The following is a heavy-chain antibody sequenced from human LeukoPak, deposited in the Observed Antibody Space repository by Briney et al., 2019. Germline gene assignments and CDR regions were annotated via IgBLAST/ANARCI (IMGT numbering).Heavy chain of an antibody. J-gene: IGHJ6*03. V-gene: IGHV3-43*02. CDR3: AKGNRYYGSGSYYNYTPRTFYMDV. Sequence: GGSLRLSCAASGFTFDDYAMHWVRQAPGKGLEWVSLISGDGGSTYYADSVKGRFTISRDNSKNSLYLQMNSLRTEDTALYYCAKGNRYYGSGSYYNYTPRTFYMDVWGKGTTVTVSS. CDR1: GFTFDDYA. D-gene: IGHD3-10*01. CDR2: ISGDGGST.